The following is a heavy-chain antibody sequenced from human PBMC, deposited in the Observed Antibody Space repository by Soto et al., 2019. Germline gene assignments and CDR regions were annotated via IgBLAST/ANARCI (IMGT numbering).Heavy chain of an antibody. J-gene: IGHJ6*02. CDR2: ISAYNGNT. Sequence: QVQLVQSGAEVKKPGASVKISCKASGYTFTSYGISWVRQAPGQGLEWMGWISAYNGNTNYAQKLQGRVTMTTDTSTSTAYMELRSLRSDDTAVYYCARRKVHIVPAGTYYGMDVWGQGTTVTVSS. V-gene: IGHV1-18*01. D-gene: IGHD2-21*01. CDR1: GYTFTSYG. CDR3: ARRKVHIVPAGTYYGMDV.